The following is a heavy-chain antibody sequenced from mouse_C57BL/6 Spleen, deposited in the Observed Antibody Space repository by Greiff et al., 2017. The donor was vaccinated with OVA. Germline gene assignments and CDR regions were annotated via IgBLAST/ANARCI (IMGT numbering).Heavy chain of an antibody. CDR3: ARLDGYYRYFDY. CDR2: IDPSDSYT. Sequence: QVQLQQPGAELVMPGASVKLSCKASGYTFTSYWMHWVKQRPGQGLEWIGEIDPSDSYTNYNQKFKGKSTLTVDKSSSTAYMQLSSLTSEDSAVYYCARLDGYYRYFDYWGQGTTLTVSS. D-gene: IGHD2-3*01. CDR1: GYTFTSYW. J-gene: IGHJ2*01. V-gene: IGHV1-69*01.